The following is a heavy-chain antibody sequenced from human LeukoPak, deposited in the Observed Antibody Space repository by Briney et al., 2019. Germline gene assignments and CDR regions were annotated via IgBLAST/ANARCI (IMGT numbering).Heavy chain of an antibody. CDR2: ISSSSSYI. V-gene: IGHV3-21*01. J-gene: IGHJ4*02. CDR3: ARAPYYYDSSVDY. Sequence: GGSLRLSCAASGFTFSSYSMNWVRQAPGKGLEWVPSISSSSSYIYYADSAKGRFTISRDNAKNSLYLQMNSLRAEDTAVYYCARAPYYYDSSVDYWGQGTLVTVSS. D-gene: IGHD3-22*01. CDR1: GFTFSSYS.